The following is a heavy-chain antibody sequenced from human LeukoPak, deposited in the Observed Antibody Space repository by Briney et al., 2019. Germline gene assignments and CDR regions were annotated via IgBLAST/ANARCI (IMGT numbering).Heavy chain of an antibody. V-gene: IGHV3-9*01. D-gene: IGHD3-10*01. Sequence: PGRSLRLSCAASGFTFDDYAMHWVRQAPGKGLEWVSGISWNSGSIGYADSVKGRFTISRDNSKNTLYLQMNSLRAEDTAVYYCACQRSNFDYWGQGTLVTVSS. CDR3: ACQRSNFDY. J-gene: IGHJ4*02. CDR2: ISWNSGSI. CDR1: GFTFDDYA.